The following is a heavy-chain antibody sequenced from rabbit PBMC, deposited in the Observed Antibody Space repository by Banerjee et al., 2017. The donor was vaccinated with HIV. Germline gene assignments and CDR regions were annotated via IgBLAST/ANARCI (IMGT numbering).Heavy chain of an antibody. J-gene: IGHJ4*01. CDR1: GIDFSSYYW. Sequence: QEQLEESGGDLVKPEGSLTLTCKASGIDFSSYYWICWVRQAPGKGLEWIACINTSSDNTGYATWAKGRFTISKTSSTTVTLQMTSLTAADTATYFCARDAGYAGSNFALWGPGTLVTVS. CDR2: INTSSDNT. CDR3: ARDAGYAGSNFAL. D-gene: IGHD4-2*01. V-gene: IGHV1S45*01.